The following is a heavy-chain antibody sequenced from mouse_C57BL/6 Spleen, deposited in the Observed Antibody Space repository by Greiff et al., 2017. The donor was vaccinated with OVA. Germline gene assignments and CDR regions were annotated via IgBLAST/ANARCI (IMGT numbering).Heavy chain of an antibody. CDR3: ARYSSGPAMDY. Sequence: QVQLQQPGAELVRPGSSVKLSCKASGYTFTSYWMHWVKQRPIQGLEWIGNIDPSDSATHYNQKFKDKATLTVDKSSSTAYMQHSSLTSEDSAVYYCARYSSGPAMDYWGQGTSVTVSS. V-gene: IGHV1-52*01. CDR1: GYTFTSYW. CDR2: IDPSDSAT. J-gene: IGHJ4*01. D-gene: IGHD3-2*02.